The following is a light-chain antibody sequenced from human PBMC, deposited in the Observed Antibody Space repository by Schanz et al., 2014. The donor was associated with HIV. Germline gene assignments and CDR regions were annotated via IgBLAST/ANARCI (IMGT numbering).Light chain of an antibody. CDR2: EVS. J-gene: IGLJ1*01. CDR3: CSYTTTSTYV. CDR1: SSDVGGYNY. Sequence: QSALTQPPSASGSPGQSVTISCTGTSSDVGGYNYVSWYQQHPGKAPKLMIYEVSERPSGVPDRFSGSKSGNTASLTISGLQAEDEADYYCCSYTTTSTYVFGAGTKVTVL. V-gene: IGLV2-8*01.